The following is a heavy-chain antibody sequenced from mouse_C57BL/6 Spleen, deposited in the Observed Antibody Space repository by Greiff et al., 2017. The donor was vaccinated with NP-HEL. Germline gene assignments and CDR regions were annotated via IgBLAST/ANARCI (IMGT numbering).Heavy chain of an antibody. CDR1: GFTFSDYG. V-gene: IGHV5-17*01. Sequence: EVQLVESGGGLVKPGGSLKLSCAASGFTFSDYGMHWVRQAPEKGLEWVAYISSGSSTIYYADTVTGRFTISRDNAKNTLFLQMTSLRSEDTAMYYCARPPNYGSSFYYAMDYWGQGTSVTVSS. CDR2: ISSGSSTI. J-gene: IGHJ4*01. CDR3: ARPPNYGSSFYYAMDY. D-gene: IGHD1-1*01.